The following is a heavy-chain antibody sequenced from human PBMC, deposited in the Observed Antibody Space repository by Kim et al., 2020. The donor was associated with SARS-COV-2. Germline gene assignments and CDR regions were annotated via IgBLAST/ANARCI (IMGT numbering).Heavy chain of an antibody. D-gene: IGHD3-22*01. J-gene: IGHJ5*02. V-gene: IGHV4-59*01. Sequence: RVTISVDTSKNQFSLKLSSVTAADTAVYYCARKSSYYYDSSGYYYSWFDPWGQGTLVTVSS. CDR3: ARKSSYYYDSSGYYYSWFDP.